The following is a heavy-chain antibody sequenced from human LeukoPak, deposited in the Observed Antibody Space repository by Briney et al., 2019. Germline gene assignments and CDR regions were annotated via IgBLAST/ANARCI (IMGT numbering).Heavy chain of an antibody. Sequence: PGGSLRLSCAASGFTFDDYAMHWVRQAPGKGLEWVSGISWNSNKIGYADSVKGRFTISRDNAQNSLYLQMNSLRAEDTALYYCAKDISGGGSYYFDCWGQGTLVTVSS. CDR3: AKDISGGGSYYFDC. D-gene: IGHD1-26*01. CDR2: ISWNSNKI. V-gene: IGHV3-9*01. J-gene: IGHJ4*02. CDR1: GFTFDDYA.